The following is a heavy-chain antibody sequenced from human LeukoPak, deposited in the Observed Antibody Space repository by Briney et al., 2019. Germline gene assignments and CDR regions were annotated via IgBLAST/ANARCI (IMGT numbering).Heavy chain of an antibody. CDR2: ISAYNGNT. CDR3: ARVFGDYVPYFDY. D-gene: IGHD4-17*01. J-gene: IGHJ4*02. Sequence: GASVKVSCKASGYTFTSYGISWVRQAPGQGLEWMGLISAYNGNTNYAQKLHGRVTMTTDTSTRTAYTEIRSLRSDDTAVYYCARVFGDYVPYFDYWGQGTLVTVSS. V-gene: IGHV1-18*01. CDR1: GYTFTSYG.